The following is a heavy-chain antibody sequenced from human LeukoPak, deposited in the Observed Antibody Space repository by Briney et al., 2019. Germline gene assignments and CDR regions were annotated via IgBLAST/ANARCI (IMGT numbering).Heavy chain of an antibody. Sequence: ASVKVSCKASGYTFTGYYMHWVRQAPGQGLEWMGWINPNSGGTNYAQKFQGRVTMTRDTSISTAYMELSRLRSDDTAVYYCARDRAPSGWFDPWGQGTLVTVSS. V-gene: IGHV1-2*02. J-gene: IGHJ5*02. CDR1: GYTFTGYY. CDR2: INPNSGGT. CDR3: ARDRAPSGWFDP.